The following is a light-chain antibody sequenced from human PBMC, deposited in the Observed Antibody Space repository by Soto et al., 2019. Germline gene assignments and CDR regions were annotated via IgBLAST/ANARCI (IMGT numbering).Light chain of an antibody. V-gene: IGKV4-1*01. Sequence: DIVMTQSPDFLAVSLGERATINCKSSQSVLYSSNNKNYLAWFQQKPGQPPNLLIYWASTRESRVPDRFSGSGSGTDFTLTISSLQAEDVAVYYCQQYYSTPLTFGGGTKVEIK. J-gene: IGKJ4*01. CDR1: QSVLYSSNNKNY. CDR3: QQYYSTPLT. CDR2: WAS.